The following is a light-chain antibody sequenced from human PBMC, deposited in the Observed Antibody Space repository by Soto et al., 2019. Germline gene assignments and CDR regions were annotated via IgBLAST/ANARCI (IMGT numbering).Light chain of an antibody. CDR3: AAWDGGLNAHV. Sequence: QSVLTQPPSASGTPGQRVTISCSGSSSNIGSNAVNWYQQFPGTAPKLLIYTDNQRPSGVPDRFSGSKSGTSASLAISGLQSEDEADYFCAAWDGGLNAHVFGTGTKLTVL. V-gene: IGLV1-44*01. CDR2: TDN. CDR1: SSNIGSNA. J-gene: IGLJ1*01.